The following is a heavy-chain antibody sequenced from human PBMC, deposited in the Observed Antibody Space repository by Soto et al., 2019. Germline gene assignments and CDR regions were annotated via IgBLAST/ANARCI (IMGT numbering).Heavy chain of an antibody. CDR3: ARSQGSSTSLEIYYYYYYGIDV. CDR2: FIPIPGTA. V-gene: IGHV1-69*01. CDR1: GGTFGSYA. D-gene: IGHD2-2*01. Sequence: QVQLVQSGAEVKKPGSSVKVSCKASGGTFGSYAISWVRQAPGQGLEWMGGFIPIPGTANYAQEFQGRVTIAADESTSTAYMELSSLRSEDTAVYYCARSQGSSTSLEIYYYYYYGIDVWGQGTTVTVSS. J-gene: IGHJ6*02.